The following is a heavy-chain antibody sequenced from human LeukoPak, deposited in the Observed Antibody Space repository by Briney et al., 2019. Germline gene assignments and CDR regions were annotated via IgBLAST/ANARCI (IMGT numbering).Heavy chain of an antibody. CDR2: IRYDGSNK. CDR1: GFTFSSYG. CDR3: SKDLTTVTTQGDY. Sequence: GGSLRLSCATSGFTFSSYGMHWVRQAPGKGLEWVAFIRYDGSNKYYADSVKGRFTISRDNSNNTLYLQMNSLRAEDTAVYYCSKDLTTVTTQGDYWGQGTLVTVSS. D-gene: IGHD4-17*01. V-gene: IGHV3-30*02. J-gene: IGHJ4*02.